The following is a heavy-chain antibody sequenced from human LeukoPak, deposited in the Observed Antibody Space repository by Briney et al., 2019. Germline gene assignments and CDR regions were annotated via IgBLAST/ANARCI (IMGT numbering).Heavy chain of an antibody. Sequence: PGGSLRLSCAASGFTLSSYGMHWVRQAPGKGLEWVAVIWYDGSNKYYADSVKGRFTISRDNSKNTLYLQMNSLRAEDTAVYYCARGSVYDSSGYYYRPLYYFDYWGQGTLVTVST. D-gene: IGHD3-22*01. CDR2: IWYDGSNK. V-gene: IGHV3-33*01. CDR3: ARGSVYDSSGYYYRPLYYFDY. CDR1: GFTLSSYG. J-gene: IGHJ4*02.